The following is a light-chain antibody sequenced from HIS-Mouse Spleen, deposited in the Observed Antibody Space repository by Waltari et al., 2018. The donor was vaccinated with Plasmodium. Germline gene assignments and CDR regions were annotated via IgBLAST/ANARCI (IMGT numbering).Light chain of an antibody. CDR3: CSCAGSSTYV. Sequence: QSALTQPASVSGSPGQSITISCTGTSSAVGSYNLVSWYQQHPGNAPKLMIYEGSKRPSGISNRLSGSKSGNTASLTLSGLQAEDEADYYCCSCAGSSTYVFGTGTKVTVL. CDR1: SSAVGSYNL. V-gene: IGLV2-23*01. J-gene: IGLJ1*01. CDR2: EGS.